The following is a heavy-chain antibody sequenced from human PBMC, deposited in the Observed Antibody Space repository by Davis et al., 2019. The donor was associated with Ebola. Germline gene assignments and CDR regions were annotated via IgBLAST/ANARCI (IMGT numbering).Heavy chain of an antibody. CDR2: IYPGDSDT. D-gene: IGHD5-12*01. V-gene: IGHV5-51*01. J-gene: IGHJ4*02. CDR3: ARPRGYSGYEPFDY. Sequence: PGGSLRLSCKGSGYSFTSYWIGWVRQMPGKGLEWMGIIYPGDSDTRYSPSFQGQVTISADKSISTAYLQWSSLKAADTAMYYCARPRGYSGYEPFDYWGQGTMVTVSS. CDR1: GYSFTSYW.